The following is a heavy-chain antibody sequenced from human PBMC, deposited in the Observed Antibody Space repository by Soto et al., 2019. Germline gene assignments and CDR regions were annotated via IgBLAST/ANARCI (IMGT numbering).Heavy chain of an antibody. V-gene: IGHV3-30*18. CDR3: AKDWGSSDWFNWFNP. Sequence: QVQLVESGGGVVQPGGSLKLACAASGFTVATTGMHWVRQAPGKGLEWVAMISHSGAEAHYGDSVQGRFSISRDNAKNILYLQMSSLRPEDTAIYYCAKDWGSSDWFNWFNPWGQGVLDTVSS. CDR2: ISHSGAEA. D-gene: IGHD6-19*01. J-gene: IGHJ5*02. CDR1: GFTVATTG.